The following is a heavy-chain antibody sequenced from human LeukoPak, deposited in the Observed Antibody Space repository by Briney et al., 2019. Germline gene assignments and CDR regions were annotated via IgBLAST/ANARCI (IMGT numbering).Heavy chain of an antibody. J-gene: IGHJ4*02. V-gene: IGHV3-66*01. D-gene: IGHD3-10*01. CDR1: GFTVSSNY. Sequence: PGWSLRRCCAASGFTVSSNYMSLVRQAPGKGLEWVSVIYSGGSTYYADSVKGRFTISRDNSKNTLYLQMNSLRAEDTAVYYRARVGSWFGELSGDYWGQGTLVTVSS. CDR2: IYSGGST. CDR3: ARVGSWFGELSGDY.